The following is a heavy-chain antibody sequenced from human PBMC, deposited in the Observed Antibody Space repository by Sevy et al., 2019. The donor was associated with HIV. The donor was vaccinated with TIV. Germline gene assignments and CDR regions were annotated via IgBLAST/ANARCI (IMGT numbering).Heavy chain of an antibody. CDR2: ISYDGRNK. V-gene: IGHV3-30*04. CDR3: AKDRYGDTAFGDY. CDR1: GFTFSNYA. D-gene: IGHD4-17*01. Sequence: GGSLRLSCAASGFTFSNYAMHWVRQAPGKGLEWVAFISYDGRNKYYADSVESRFTISRDSSKSTLYLQMNSLRAEDTAVYFCAKDRYGDTAFGDYWGQGSLVTVSS. J-gene: IGHJ4*02.